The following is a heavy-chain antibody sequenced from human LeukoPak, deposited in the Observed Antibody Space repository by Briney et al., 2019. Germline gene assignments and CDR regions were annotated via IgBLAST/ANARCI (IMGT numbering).Heavy chain of an antibody. CDR2: IFYTGST. Sequence: SETLSLTCTVSGDSINNYYWSWIRQPPGKGLEWIGYIFYTGSTIYNPSLKSRVTISVDTSKKQFSLKLSSVTAADTAVYYCAARGYIVVVPAAKGGGPDNYYYYMDVWGKGTTVTISS. J-gene: IGHJ6*03. CDR3: AARGYIVVVPAAKGGGPDNYYYYMDV. CDR1: GDSINNYY. V-gene: IGHV4-59*08. D-gene: IGHD2-2*01.